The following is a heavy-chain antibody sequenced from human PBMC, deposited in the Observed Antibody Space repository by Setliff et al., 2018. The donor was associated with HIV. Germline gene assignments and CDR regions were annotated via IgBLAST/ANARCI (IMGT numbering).Heavy chain of an antibody. D-gene: IGHD4-17*01. CDR3: VRDDYGYNGKGFDY. CDR2: ISYSGRP. Sequence: PSETLSLTCTVSGGSVSTAGHYWGWIRQAPGKGLEWIGYISYSGRPYYSPSLKSRLNLSVDTSKNQFSLRLTAVTAADSAMYYCVRDDYGYNGKGFDYWGPGTLVTISS. CDR1: GGSVSTAGHY. J-gene: IGHJ4*01. V-gene: IGHV4-30-4*08.